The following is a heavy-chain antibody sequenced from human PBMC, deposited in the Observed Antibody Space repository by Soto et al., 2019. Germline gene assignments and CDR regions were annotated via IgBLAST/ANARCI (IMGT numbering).Heavy chain of an antibody. J-gene: IGHJ3*02. CDR3: ARTTMIVVPTPGAFDI. CDR2: ISSSSSYI. Sequence: GGSLRLSCAASGFTFSSYSMNWVRQAPGKGLEWVSSISSSSSYIYYADSVKGRFTISRDNAKNSLYLQMNSLRAEDTAVYYCARTTMIVVPTPGAFDIWGQGTMVTVSS. V-gene: IGHV3-21*01. CDR1: GFTFSSYS. D-gene: IGHD3-22*01.